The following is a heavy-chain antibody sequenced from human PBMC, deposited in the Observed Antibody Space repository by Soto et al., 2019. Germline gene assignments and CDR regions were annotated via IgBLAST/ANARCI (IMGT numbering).Heavy chain of an antibody. CDR3: AKDRKVEAVAGGYGMDV. Sequence: QVQLVESGGGVVQPGRSLRLSCAASGFTFSSYGMHWVRQAPGKGLEWVAVIWYDGSNKYYADSLKGRFTISRDNSKNTLYLQMNSLRAEDTALYYCAKDRKVEAVAGGYGMDVWGQGTTVTVSS. CDR2: IWYDGSNK. J-gene: IGHJ6*02. D-gene: IGHD6-19*01. V-gene: IGHV3-33*06. CDR1: GFTFSSYG.